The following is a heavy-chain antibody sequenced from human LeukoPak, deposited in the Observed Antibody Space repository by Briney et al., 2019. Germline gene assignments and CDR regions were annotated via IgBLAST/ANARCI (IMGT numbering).Heavy chain of an antibody. J-gene: IGHJ4*02. CDR1: GFTFSSYA. CDR3: ATAPPGYSSGWYSDY. D-gene: IGHD6-19*01. V-gene: IGHV3-23*01. CDR2: ISGGST. Sequence: PPGGSLRLSCAASGFTFSSYAMNWVRQAPGKGLEWVSVISGGSTYYAYSVKGRFTISRDISKNTLYLQMNSLRAEDTAVYYCATAPPGYSSGWYSDYWGQGTLVTVSP.